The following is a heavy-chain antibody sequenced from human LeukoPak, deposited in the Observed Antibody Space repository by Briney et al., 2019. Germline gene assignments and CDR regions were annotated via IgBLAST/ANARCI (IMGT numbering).Heavy chain of an antibody. CDR2: INHSGST. J-gene: IGHJ6*03. V-gene: IGHV4-34*01. D-gene: IGHD6-6*01. CDR3: ARVGGAARPSYYMDV. CDR1: GGSLSGYY. Sequence: SETLSLTCAVYGGSLSGYYWSWIRQPPGKGLEWIGEINHSGSTNYNPSLKSRVTISVDTSKNQFSLKLSSVTAADTAVYYCARVGGAARPSYYMDVWGKGTTVTVS.